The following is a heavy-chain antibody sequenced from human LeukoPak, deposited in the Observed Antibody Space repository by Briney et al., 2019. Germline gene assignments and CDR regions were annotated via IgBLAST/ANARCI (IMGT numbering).Heavy chain of an antibody. CDR1: GDSISGGYY. CDR2: IYHSGST. J-gene: IGHJ4*02. D-gene: IGHD3-3*01. Sequence: PSETLSLTSTVSGDSISGGYYWGWIRQPPGKGLEWIGSIYHSGSTYYNPSLKSRVTISVDTSKNQFSLKPSSVTAADTAVYYCARPTIFGVVADYWGQGTLATVPS. CDR3: ARPTIFGVVADY. V-gene: IGHV4-38-2*02.